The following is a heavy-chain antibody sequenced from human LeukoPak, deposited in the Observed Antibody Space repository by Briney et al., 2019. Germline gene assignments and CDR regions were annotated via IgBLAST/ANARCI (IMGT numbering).Heavy chain of an antibody. CDR3: ARHVYGRHQLQAYHFDY. D-gene: IGHD2-2*01. J-gene: IGHJ4*02. CDR2: MYNSGST. CDR1: GYSISSGHY. V-gene: IGHV4-38-2*01. Sequence: SETLSLTCAVSGYSISSGHYWGWIRPSPGKGLEWIASMYNSGSTYFKSSLKSRVTISLDTPKNQFSLTLNSVTAADTAVHYCARHVYGRHQLQAYHFDYWGQGILVTVSS.